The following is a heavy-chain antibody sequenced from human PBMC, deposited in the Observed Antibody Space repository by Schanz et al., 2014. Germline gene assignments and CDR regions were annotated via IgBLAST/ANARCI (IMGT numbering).Heavy chain of an antibody. J-gene: IGHJ6*02. Sequence: QVQLVQSGAEVKKPGASVKVSCKTSGYIFTTYGISWVRQAPGQGLEYMGWITTHNGNAKYAQQFRARVTLTTDTSTNTAYMELGSLRSAETAIYYCARFPHYYGMDVWGQGTTVTVSS. V-gene: IGHV1-18*01. CDR1: GYIFTTYG. CDR3: ARFPHYYGMDV. CDR2: ITTHNGNA.